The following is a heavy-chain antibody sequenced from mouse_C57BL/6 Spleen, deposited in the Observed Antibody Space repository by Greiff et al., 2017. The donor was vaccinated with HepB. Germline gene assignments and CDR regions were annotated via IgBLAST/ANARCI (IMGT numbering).Heavy chain of an antibody. J-gene: IGHJ1*03. Sequence: QVQLQQPGAELVKPGASVKMSCKASGYTFTSYWITWVKQRPGQGLAWIGDIYPGSGRTNYNEKFKSKATLTVDTSSSTAYMQLSSLTSEDSAVYYCARSEYSNYGYFDVWGTGTTVTVSS. V-gene: IGHV1-55*01. D-gene: IGHD2-5*01. CDR1: GYTFTSYW. CDR2: IYPGSGRT. CDR3: ARSEYSNYGYFDV.